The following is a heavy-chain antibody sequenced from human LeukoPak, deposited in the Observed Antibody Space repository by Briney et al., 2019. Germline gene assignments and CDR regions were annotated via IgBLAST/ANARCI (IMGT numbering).Heavy chain of an antibody. Sequence: GGSLRLSCAASGFTFSSYGMHWVRQAPGKGLEWVGFIRYDGSNKYYADSVKGRFTISRDNSKNTLYLQMNSLRAEDTAVYYCASQYYDILTGYYGPPDYWGQGTLVTVSS. V-gene: IGHV3-30*02. D-gene: IGHD3-9*01. CDR1: GFTFSSYG. CDR3: ASQYYDILTGYYGPPDY. J-gene: IGHJ4*02. CDR2: IRYDGSNK.